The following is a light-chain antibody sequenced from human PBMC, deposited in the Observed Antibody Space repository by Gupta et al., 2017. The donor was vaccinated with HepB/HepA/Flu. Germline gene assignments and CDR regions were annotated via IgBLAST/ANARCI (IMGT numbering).Light chain of an antibody. V-gene: IGKV3-20*01. CDR2: GAS. Sequence: IVLTQSPGTLSLSPGERATLSCRASQSVSSNYLAWYQQKPGQPPRLLIYGASSKATGIPDRFSGSVSGTDFTLTISRLEPEDFAVYYCQQYDSSLTFGPGTKVDIK. CDR3: QQYDSSLT. J-gene: IGKJ3*01. CDR1: QSVSSNY.